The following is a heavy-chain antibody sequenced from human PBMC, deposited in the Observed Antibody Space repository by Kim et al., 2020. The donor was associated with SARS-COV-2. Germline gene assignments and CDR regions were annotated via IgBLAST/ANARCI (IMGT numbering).Heavy chain of an antibody. J-gene: IGHJ6*02. CDR2: IDPSDSYT. D-gene: IGHD2-15*01. CDR3: AGPGGRCSGGSCYYYYYGMDV. Sequence: GESLKISCKGSGYSFTSYWISWVRQMPGKGLEWMGRIDPSDSYTNYSPSFQGHVTISADKSISTAYLQWSSLKASDTAMYYCAGPGGRCSGGSCYYYYYGMDVWGQGTTVTVSS. V-gene: IGHV5-10-1*01. CDR1: GYSFTSYW.